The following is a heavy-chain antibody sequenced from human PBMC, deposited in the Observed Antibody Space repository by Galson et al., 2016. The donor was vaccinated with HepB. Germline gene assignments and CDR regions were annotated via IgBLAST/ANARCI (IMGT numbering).Heavy chain of an antibody. CDR1: GASLSGYF. D-gene: IGHD3-10*01. Sequence: ETLSLTCTVSGASLSGYFWSWIRQPPGKGLEWIGEVNHRGTTNYDPSLESRVAISADTSKNQFSLNLSSVTAADTAVYFCARDGFPGFGSFFDYWGHGALVTVSS. V-gene: IGHV4-34*01. J-gene: IGHJ4*01. CDR3: ARDGFPGFGSFFDY. CDR2: VNHRGTT.